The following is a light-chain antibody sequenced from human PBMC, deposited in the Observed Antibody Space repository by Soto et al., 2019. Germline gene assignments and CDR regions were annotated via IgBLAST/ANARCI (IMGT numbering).Light chain of an antibody. CDR3: QQYNNWFSIP. Sequence: DILVARRADNLAVSLCEPANIKSKSSQSVLYGSNNKNYLAWYQQKPGQSPNLLIYWASTRESGVPGRFSGSGSGTEFTLTISSLQSEDFAVYYCQQYNNWFSIPSGHGRRPEIK. V-gene: IGKV4-1*01. CDR2: WAS. J-gene: IGKJ5*01. CDR1: QSVLYGSNNKNY.